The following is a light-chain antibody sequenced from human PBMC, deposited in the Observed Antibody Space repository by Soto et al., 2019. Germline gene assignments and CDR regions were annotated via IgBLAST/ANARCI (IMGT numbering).Light chain of an antibody. CDR3: QQYGGSPRT. J-gene: IGKJ1*01. CDR1: QSVRSTY. V-gene: IGKV3-20*01. Sequence: EIVMTQSPATLSVSPGGRATLSCRASQSVRSTYLVWYQQKPGQAPRLLMHGASNRASGIPARFSGSGSGTDFTLTISRLEPEDFAVYYCQQYGGSPRTFGQGTRWIS. CDR2: GAS.